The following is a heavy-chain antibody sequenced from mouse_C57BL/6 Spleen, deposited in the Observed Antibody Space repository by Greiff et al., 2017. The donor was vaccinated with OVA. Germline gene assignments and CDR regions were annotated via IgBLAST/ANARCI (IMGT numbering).Heavy chain of an antibody. V-gene: IGHV5-16*01. CDR2: INYDGSST. J-gene: IGHJ1*03. CDR3: ARETGKGYFDV. CDR1: GFTFSDYY. D-gene: IGHD4-1*01. Sequence: EVQLVESEGGLVQPGSSMKLSCTASGFTFSDYYMAWVRQVPEKGLEWVANINYDGSSTYYLDSLKSRFIISRDNAKNILYLQMSSLKSEDTATYYCARETGKGYFDVWGTGTTVTVSS.